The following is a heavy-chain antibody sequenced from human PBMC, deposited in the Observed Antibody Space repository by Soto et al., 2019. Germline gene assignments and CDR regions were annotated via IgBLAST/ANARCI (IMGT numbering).Heavy chain of an antibody. Sequence: SVKVSCKASGGTFSSYAISWVRQAPGQGLEWMGGIIPIFGTANYAQKFQGRVTITADESTSTAYMELSSLRSEDTAVYYCATDFWSASGWYDDKWFDPWGQGNLVTVS. CDR3: ATDFWSASGWYDDKWFDP. V-gene: IGHV1-69*13. CDR1: GGTFSSYA. CDR2: IIPIFGTA. D-gene: IGHD6-19*01. J-gene: IGHJ5*02.